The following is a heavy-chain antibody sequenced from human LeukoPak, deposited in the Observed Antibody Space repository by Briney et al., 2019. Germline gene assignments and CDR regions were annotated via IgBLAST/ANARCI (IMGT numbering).Heavy chain of an antibody. CDR1: GFTVSSNY. Sequence: PGGSLRLSCAASGFTVSSNYMSWVRQAPGKRLEWVSTVTSRGGTDYTDSVKGRFIISRDNSKNTLLLQMNSLRAEDTAVYYCATTRPYGTTWAGAFEDWGQGTPVTVSS. CDR3: ATTRPYGTTWAGAFED. D-gene: IGHD6-19*01. V-gene: IGHV3-53*01. CDR2: VTSRGGT. J-gene: IGHJ4*01.